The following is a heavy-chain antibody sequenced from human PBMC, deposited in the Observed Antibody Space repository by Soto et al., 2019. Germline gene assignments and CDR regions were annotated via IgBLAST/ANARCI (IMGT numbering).Heavy chain of an antibody. D-gene: IGHD6-13*01. CDR1: GYTFTSYD. V-gene: IGHV1-8*01. CDR2: MIPNSGDT. CDR3: ARTAAGTGWFDP. Sequence: QVQLVQSGAEVKKPGASVKVSCKASGYTFTSYDINWVRQATGQGLEWMGWMIPNSGDTGYAQKFQGRVTMSRDTSISTAYLELSSLTSEDTAVYYCARTAAGTGWFDPWGQGTLVTVSS. J-gene: IGHJ5*02.